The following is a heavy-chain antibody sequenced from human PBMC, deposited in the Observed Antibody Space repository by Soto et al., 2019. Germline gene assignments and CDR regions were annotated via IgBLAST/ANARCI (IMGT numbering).Heavy chain of an antibody. CDR2: IYATGTT. D-gene: IGHD1-1*01. V-gene: IGHV4-4*07. CDR1: GASISGYY. Sequence: KSSETLSLTCTVSGASISGYYWSWIRKSAGKGLEWIGRIYATGTTDYNPSLKSRVMMSVDTSKKQFSLRLRSVTAADTAVYYCVRDGTKTLRDWFDPWGQGISVTVSS. CDR3: VRDGTKTLRDWFDP. J-gene: IGHJ5*02.